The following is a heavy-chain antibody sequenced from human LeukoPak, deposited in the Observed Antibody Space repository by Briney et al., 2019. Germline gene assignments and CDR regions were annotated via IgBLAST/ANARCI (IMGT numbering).Heavy chain of an antibody. CDR3: AGIMTTVAEAGE. CDR2: IYYSGST. J-gene: IGHJ4*02. Sequence: PSETLSLTCAVYGGSFSGYYWGWIRQPPGKGLEWIGSIYYSGSTYYNPSLKSRVTISVDTSKNQFSLKLSSVTAADTAVYYCAGIMTTVAEAGEWGQGTLVTVSS. V-gene: IGHV4-39*01. D-gene: IGHD4-23*01. CDR1: GGSFSGYY.